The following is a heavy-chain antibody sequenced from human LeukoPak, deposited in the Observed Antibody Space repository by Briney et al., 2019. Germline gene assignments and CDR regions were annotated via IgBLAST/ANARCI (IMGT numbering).Heavy chain of an antibody. CDR1: GFIFSSYA. CDR3: AKDPYSGSYYDY. D-gene: IGHD1-26*01. J-gene: IGHJ4*02. V-gene: IGHV3-23*01. CDR2: ISGSGGST. Sequence: GGSLRLSCAASGFIFSSYAMSWVRQAPGRGLEWVSAISGSGGSTYYADSVKGRFTISRDNSKNTLYLQMNSLRAEDTAVYYCAKDPYSGSYYDYWGQGTLVTVSS.